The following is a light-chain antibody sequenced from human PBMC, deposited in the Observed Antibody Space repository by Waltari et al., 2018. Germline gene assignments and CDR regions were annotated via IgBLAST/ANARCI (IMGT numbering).Light chain of an antibody. CDR3: ATWDDSLNGRV. Sequence: QSVLTQSPSASGTPGQRVSMSCSGSSSNIGSNTVNWYQQLPGTAPKLLIYNNYQRPSGGPDRFAGSKSGTSASLAISGLQSEDEADYYCATWDDSLNGRVFGGGTKLTVL. CDR1: SSNIGSNT. CDR2: NNY. V-gene: IGLV1-44*01. J-gene: IGLJ3*02.